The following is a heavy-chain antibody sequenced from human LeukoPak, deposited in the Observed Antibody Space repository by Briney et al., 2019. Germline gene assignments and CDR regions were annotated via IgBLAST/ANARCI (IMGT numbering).Heavy chain of an antibody. J-gene: IGHJ4*02. D-gene: IGHD6-13*01. CDR2: IKQDGSEK. V-gene: IGHV3-7*01. CDR3: AKDHLHYSSSCLDY. CDR1: GFAFSNYW. Sequence: GGSLRLSCAAAGFAFSNYWMSWVRQAPGKGLEWVANIKQDGSEKYYVDSVKGRFTISRDNAENSLYLQMNSLRAEDTAVYYCAKDHLHYSSSCLDYWGQGTLVTVSS.